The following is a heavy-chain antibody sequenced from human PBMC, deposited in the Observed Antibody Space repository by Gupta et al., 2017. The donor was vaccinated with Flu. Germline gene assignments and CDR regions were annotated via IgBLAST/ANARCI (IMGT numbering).Heavy chain of an antibody. Sequence: PEKGREWNGNIYVSGITNYSPSLKSRGTISVDTSKNQFSLKLNAVTAADTDVYHCARHKSCYGSSGPPGWLDPWGQGTLVTISS. D-gene: IGHD3-22*01. J-gene: IGHJ5*02. CDR3: ARHKSCYGSSGPPGWLDP. CDR2: IYVSGIT. V-gene: IGHV4-39*01.